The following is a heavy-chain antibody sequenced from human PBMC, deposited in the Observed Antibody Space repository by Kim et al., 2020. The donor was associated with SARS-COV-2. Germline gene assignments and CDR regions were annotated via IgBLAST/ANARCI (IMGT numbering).Heavy chain of an antibody. V-gene: IGHV4-38-2*02. Sequence: SETLSLTCTVSGYSISSGYYWGWIRQPPGKGLEWIGSIYHSGSTYYNPSLKSRVTISVDTSKNQFSLKLSSVTAADTAVYYCARDGWELPNPDRHYYYYYGMDVWGQGTTVTVSS. CDR1: GYSISSGYY. CDR2: IYHSGST. CDR3: ARDGWELPNPDRHYYYYYGMDV. D-gene: IGHD1-26*01. J-gene: IGHJ6*02.